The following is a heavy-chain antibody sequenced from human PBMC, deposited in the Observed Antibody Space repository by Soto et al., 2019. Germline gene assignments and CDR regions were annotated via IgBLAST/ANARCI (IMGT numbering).Heavy chain of an antibody. V-gene: IGHV1-69*01. CDR1: GGTFSSYA. D-gene: IGHD3-22*01. CDR2: IIPIFGTA. Sequence: QVQLVQSGAEVKKPGSSVKVSCKASGGTFSSYAISWVRQAPGQGLEWMGGIIPIFGTANYAQKFQGRVTITADESTSTAYMELSSLRFEDTAVYYCARVYYDSSGYYSGNFYYFDYWGQGTLVTVSS. J-gene: IGHJ4*02. CDR3: ARVYYDSSGYYSGNFYYFDY.